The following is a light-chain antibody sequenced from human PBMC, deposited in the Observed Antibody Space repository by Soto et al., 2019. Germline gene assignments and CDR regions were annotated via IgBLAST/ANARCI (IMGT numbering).Light chain of an antibody. CDR3: QQFEGSLWT. Sequence: EIVMTQSPATLSVSPGERATLSCRASQSVSSSYLAWYQQKPGQAPRLLIYGASSRASGIPDRFSGSGSGTDFTLTISRLEPEDCAVYYCQQFEGSLWTFGQGTKVDIK. CDR2: GAS. J-gene: IGKJ1*01. CDR1: QSVSSSY. V-gene: IGKV3-20*01.